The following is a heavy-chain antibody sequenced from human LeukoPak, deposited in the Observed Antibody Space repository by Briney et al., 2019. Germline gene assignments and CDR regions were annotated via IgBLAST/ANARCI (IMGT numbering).Heavy chain of an antibody. CDR1: GGSISSYY. Sequence: SETLSLTCTVSGGSISSYYWSWIRQPPGKGLEWVGYIYYSGSTNYNPSLKSRVTISVDTSKNQFSLKLSSVTAADTAVYYCVRAAIYYYYGMDVWGQGTTVTVSS. CDR2: IYYSGST. CDR3: VRAAIYYYYGMDV. V-gene: IGHV4-59*01. J-gene: IGHJ6*02.